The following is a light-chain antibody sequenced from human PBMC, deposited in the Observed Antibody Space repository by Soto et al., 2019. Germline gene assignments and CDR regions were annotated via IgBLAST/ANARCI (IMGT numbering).Light chain of an antibody. J-gene: IGKJ1*01. V-gene: IGKV3-20*01. CDR3: RQYLTSPWT. CDR1: QSVTKSY. Sequence: IALPQCTGTLSWSSETGTTHSCGSSQSVTKSYLAWYQHRPGQAHRLLIYATSDRATGVPDRFSGGGSGTDCTLMLHRLEPEEFAVYYCRQYLTSPWTVGKGTKVDIK. CDR2: ATS.